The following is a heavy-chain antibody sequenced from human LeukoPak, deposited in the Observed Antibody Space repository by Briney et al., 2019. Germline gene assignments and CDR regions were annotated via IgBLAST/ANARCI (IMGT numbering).Heavy chain of an antibody. D-gene: IGHD3-10*01. V-gene: IGHV4-4*07. J-gene: IGHJ4*02. CDR1: GGSISSYY. Sequence: KPSETLSLTCTVSGGSISSYYWSWIRQPAGKGLEWIGRIYTSGSTNYNPSLKSRVTMSVDTSKNQFSLKLSSVTAADTAVYYCARENYYGSGSYPTDYWGQGTLVTVSS. CDR2: IYTSGST. CDR3: ARENYYGSGSYPTDY.